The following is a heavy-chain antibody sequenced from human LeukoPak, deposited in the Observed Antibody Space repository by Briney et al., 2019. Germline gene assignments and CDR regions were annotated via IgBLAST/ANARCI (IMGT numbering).Heavy chain of an antibody. V-gene: IGHV3-21*01. J-gene: IGHJ4*02. CDR3: ARDPYCGGDCYSYYFDY. CDR1: GFTFSSYS. D-gene: IGHD2-21*02. Sequence: GGSLRLSCAASGFTFSSYSMNWVRQAPGKRLEWVSSISSSSYIYYADSVKGRFTISRDNAKNSLYLQMNSLRAEDTAVYYCARDPYCGGDCYSYYFDYWGQGTLVTVSS. CDR2: ISSSSYI.